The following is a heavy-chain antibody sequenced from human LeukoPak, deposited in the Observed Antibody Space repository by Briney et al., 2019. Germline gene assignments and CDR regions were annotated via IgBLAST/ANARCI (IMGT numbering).Heavy chain of an antibody. CDR1: GFTFSSYS. CDR2: IRGKTTGGTT. D-gene: IGHD2-21*01. V-gene: IGHV3-15*01. Sequence: GGSLRLSCAASGFTFSSYSMNWVRQAPGKGLEWVGRIRGKTTGGTTDYAAPVKGRFTISRDDSANTLYLQMNSLKIEDTGVYYCTAGLAKTNDDCWGQGTLVTVSS. CDR3: TAGLAKTNDDC. J-gene: IGHJ4*02.